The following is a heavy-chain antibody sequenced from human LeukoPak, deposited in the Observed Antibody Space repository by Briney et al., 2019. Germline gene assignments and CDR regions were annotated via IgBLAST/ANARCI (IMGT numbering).Heavy chain of an antibody. J-gene: IGHJ4*02. CDR3: ASGGGYFDFDY. CDR2: ISSSSSTI. Sequence: GGSLRLSCAASGFTFSSHSMNWVRQAPGKGLEWVSYISSSSSTIYYADSVKGRFTISRDNAKNSLYLQMNSLRAEDTAVYYCASGGGYFDFDYWGQGTLVTVSS. V-gene: IGHV3-48*04. CDR1: GFTFSSHS. D-gene: IGHD5-12*01.